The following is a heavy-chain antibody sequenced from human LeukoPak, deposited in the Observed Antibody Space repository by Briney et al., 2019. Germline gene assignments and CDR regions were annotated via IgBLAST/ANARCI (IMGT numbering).Heavy chain of an antibody. CDR2: TKDDGSDR. CDR3: VNLGYSD. V-gene: IGHV3-7*01. CDR1: GFTFTNAW. Sequence: GGSLRLSCAASGFTFTNAWMSWVRQAPGKGLEWVATTKDDGSDRYYVDSVKGRFTISRDNAKNSLYLQMNSLRVEDTAVYYCVNLGYSDGGQGTLVTVSS. J-gene: IGHJ4*02. D-gene: IGHD5-12*01.